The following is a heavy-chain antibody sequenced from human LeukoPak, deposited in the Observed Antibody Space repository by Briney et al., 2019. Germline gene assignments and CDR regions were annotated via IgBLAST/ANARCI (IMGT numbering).Heavy chain of an antibody. CDR1: GYTFTGYY. D-gene: IGHD2-21*02. CDR2: INPNSGGT. J-gene: IGHJ4*02. V-gene: IGHV1-2*02. Sequence: ASVTASCKASGYTFTGYYMHWVRQAPGQGLEWMGWINPNSGGTNYAQKFQGRVTMTRDTSISTAYMELSRLRSDDTAVYYCARDPGRRVTLYFDYWGQGTLVTVSS. CDR3: ARDPGRRVTLYFDY.